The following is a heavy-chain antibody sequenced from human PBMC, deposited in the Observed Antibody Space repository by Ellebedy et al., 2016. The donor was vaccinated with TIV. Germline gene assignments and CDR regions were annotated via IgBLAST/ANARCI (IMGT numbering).Heavy chain of an antibody. D-gene: IGHD6-13*01. V-gene: IGHV1-18*04. CDR2: ISASNGNT. CDR1: DYTFTSFG. CDR3: ERDLGYSSSTLDY. J-gene: IGHJ4*02. Sequence: AASVKVSCKASDYTFTSFGISWVRQAPGQGLEWIGWISASNGNTNDAQKLQGRVTMTTDTSTSTAYMELRSLRSDDTAMYYCERDLGYSSSTLDYWGQGTLVTVSS.